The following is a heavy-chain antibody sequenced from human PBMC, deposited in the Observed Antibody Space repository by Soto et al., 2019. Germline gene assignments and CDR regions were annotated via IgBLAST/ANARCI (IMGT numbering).Heavy chain of an antibody. CDR3: ARYCPFLEWYSYGMDV. J-gene: IGHJ6*02. Sequence: QVQLVQSGAEVKKPGASVKVSCKASGYSFSGYYIHWVRQAPGQGLEWMGWINPNSGETDYAQKFLGWVIMTSDTSISTAFMALSSLRSDDTAVYYCARYCPFLEWYSYGMDVWGQGTTVTVSS. D-gene: IGHD3-3*01. CDR2: INPNSGET. V-gene: IGHV1-2*04. CDR1: GYSFSGYY.